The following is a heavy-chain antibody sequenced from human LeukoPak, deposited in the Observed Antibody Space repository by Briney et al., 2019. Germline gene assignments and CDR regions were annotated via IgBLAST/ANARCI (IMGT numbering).Heavy chain of an antibody. J-gene: IGHJ4*02. CDR2: ISKSGAST. Sequence: PGGSLRLSCAASGFTFSSYAMHWVRQAPGKGLEWVSAISKSGASTYYVDSVKGRFTLSRDNSKNTLYLQMNSLRAEDTAVFYCAKGGARLHSYYFDYWGQGTLVTVSS. D-gene: IGHD1-26*01. CDR3: AKGGARLHSYYFDY. CDR1: GFTFSSYA. V-gene: IGHV3-NL1*01.